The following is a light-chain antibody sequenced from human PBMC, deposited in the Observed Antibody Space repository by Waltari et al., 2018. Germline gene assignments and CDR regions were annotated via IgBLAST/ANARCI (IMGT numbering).Light chain of an antibody. CDR3: QKYNSAPFT. CDR2: VAS. V-gene: IGKV1-27*01. J-gene: IGKJ3*01. CDR1: QGINNY. Sequence: EIQMTQSPTSLSESVGDRVTITCRASQGINNYLARSQQKPGKVPKLLIYVASTLQSGVPSRFSGSGSWTVFTLTISSLQPEDVATYYCQKYNSAPFTFGPGTKVDLK.